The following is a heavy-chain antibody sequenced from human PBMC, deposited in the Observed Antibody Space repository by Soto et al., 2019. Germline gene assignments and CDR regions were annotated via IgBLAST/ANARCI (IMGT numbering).Heavy chain of an antibody. CDR1: GGSISSSSYY. D-gene: IGHD3-3*01. J-gene: IGHJ3*02. Sequence: PLEILSFACTVSGGSISSSSYYWGWIRQPPWKGLEWIGSIYYSGSTYYNPFLKSRVTISVETSKNQFSLKLRSVTAADKAVYCSQKESRITIFGVVIGPIAAFEILGQGTLVT. CDR3: QKESRITIFGVVIGPIAAFEI. V-gene: IGHV4-39*01. CDR2: IYYSGST.